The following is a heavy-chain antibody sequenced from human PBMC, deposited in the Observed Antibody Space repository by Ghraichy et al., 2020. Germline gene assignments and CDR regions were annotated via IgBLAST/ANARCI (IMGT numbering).Heavy chain of an antibody. CDR3: AREASSNWFYFDY. D-gene: IGHD6-13*01. CDR1: GFAVNNYF. V-gene: IGHV3-53*01. J-gene: IGHJ4*02. Sequence: GVLNISCAASGFAVNNYFLTWVRQVPGKGLEWVSLINTAGFTYYADLVRGRFTISRDNSNNTVYLQMNSLRVEDTAVYYCAREASSNWFYFDYWGQGTLVTVSS. CDR2: INTAGFT.